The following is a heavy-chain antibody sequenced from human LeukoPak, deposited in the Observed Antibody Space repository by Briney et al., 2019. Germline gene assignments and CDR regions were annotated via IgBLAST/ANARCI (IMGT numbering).Heavy chain of an antibody. Sequence: HPGGSLRLSCAASGMTFDDYAMHWVRRAPGKGLEWVSLISGDGGSTYYADSVKGRFTISRDNSKNSLYLQMTNLRTEDTALYYCAKGFSVLASNHYFYYYGMDVWGQGTTVTVSS. D-gene: IGHD3-3*01. J-gene: IGHJ6*02. V-gene: IGHV3-43*02. CDR3: AKGFSVLASNHYFYYYGMDV. CDR1: GMTFDDYA. CDR2: ISGDGGST.